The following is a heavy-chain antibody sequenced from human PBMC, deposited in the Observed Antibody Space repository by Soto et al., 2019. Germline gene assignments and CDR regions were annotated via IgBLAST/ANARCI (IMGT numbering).Heavy chain of an antibody. Sequence: QVQLQESGPGLVKPSETLSLTCTVSGVSVSSGSYYWSWIRQPPGKGLEWIGYIYSSGSTYDNPSLKSRVTISIDTSKNQFSLKLTSVSAADTAVYYCARDLGESDYPGSGRWNDCWGQGTLVTVSS. CDR1: GVSVSSGSYY. D-gene: IGHD3-10*01. CDR2: IYSSGST. CDR3: ARDLGESDYPGSGRWNDC. J-gene: IGHJ4*02. V-gene: IGHV4-61*01.